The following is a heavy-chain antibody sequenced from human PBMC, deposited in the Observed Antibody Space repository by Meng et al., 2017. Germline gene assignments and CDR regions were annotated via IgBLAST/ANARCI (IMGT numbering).Heavy chain of an antibody. D-gene: IGHD2-21*02. V-gene: IGHV4-34*01. CDR3: ARVGKVVTAPLTY. CDR2: INHSGST. Sequence: QAQLQQWGAGLLEPSEALSLTCAVYGGSFSGYYWSWIRQPPGKGLEWIGEINHSGSTNYNPSLKSRVTISVDTSKNQFSLKLSSVTAADTAVYYCARVGKVVTAPLTYWGQGTLVTVSS. CDR1: GGSFSGYY. J-gene: IGHJ4*02.